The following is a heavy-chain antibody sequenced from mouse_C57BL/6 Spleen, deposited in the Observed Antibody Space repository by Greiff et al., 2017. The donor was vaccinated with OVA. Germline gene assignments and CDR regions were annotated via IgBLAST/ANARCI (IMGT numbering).Heavy chain of an antibody. J-gene: IGHJ2*01. V-gene: IGHV1-72*01. CDR3: ARSSDGYNEGYFDY. CDR2: IDPDSGGT. CDR1: GYTFTSYW. D-gene: IGHD2-3*01. Sequence: VQLQQPGAELVKPGASVKLSCKASGYTFTSYWMHWVKQRPGRGLEWIGGIDPDSGGTKYNEKFKSKATLTVDKPSSTAYMQLSSLTSEDSAVYYCARSSDGYNEGYFDYWGQGTTLTVSS.